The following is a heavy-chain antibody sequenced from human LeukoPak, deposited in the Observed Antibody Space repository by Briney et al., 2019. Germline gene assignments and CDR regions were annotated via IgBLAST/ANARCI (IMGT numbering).Heavy chain of an antibody. Sequence: ASVKVSCKASGYTFTSYAMNWVRQAPGQGLEWMGIINPSGGSTSYAQKFQGRVTMTRDMSTSTVYMELSSLRSEDTAVYYCARESDYSKEYYYYYMDVWGKGTTVTVSS. V-gene: IGHV1-46*01. CDR1: GYTFTSYA. D-gene: IGHD3-9*01. J-gene: IGHJ6*03. CDR2: INPSGGST. CDR3: ARESDYSKEYYYYYMDV.